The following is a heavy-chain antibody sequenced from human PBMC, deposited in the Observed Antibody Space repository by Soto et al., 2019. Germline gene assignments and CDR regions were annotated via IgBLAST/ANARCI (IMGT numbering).Heavy chain of an antibody. V-gene: IGHV1-2*04. CDR3: ARSGGHPNDLQNDY. J-gene: IGHJ4*02. CDR1: GYTFTGYY. D-gene: IGHD1-1*01. CDR2: INPNSGGT. Sequence: QVQLVQSGAEVKKPGASVKVSCKASGYTFTGYYMHWVRQAPGQGLEWMGWINPNSGGTNYAQKFQGWVTXXRXTXXSKAYMELSRLRSDDTAVYYCARSGGHPNDLQNDYWGQGTLVTVSS.